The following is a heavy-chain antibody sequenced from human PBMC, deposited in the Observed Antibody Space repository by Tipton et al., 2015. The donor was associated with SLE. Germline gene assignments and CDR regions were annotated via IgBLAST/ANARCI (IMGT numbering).Heavy chain of an antibody. V-gene: IGHV4-59*11. J-gene: IGHJ6*03. CDR2: IYYSGST. Sequence: TLSLTCTVSGGSISGHYWSWIRQPPGKGLEWIGYIYYSGSTNYNPSPKSRVTISVDTSKNQFSLKLSSVTAADTAVYYCARAGAPYTILEGAMDVWGKGTTVTVSS. CDR3: ARAGAPYTILEGAMDV. CDR1: GGSISGHY. D-gene: IGHD3-3*01.